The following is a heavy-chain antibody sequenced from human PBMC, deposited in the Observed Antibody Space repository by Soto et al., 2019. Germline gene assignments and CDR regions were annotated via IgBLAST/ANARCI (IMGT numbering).Heavy chain of an antibody. V-gene: IGHV3-64D*06. Sequence: PGGSLRLSYSASGFIFSESTIYWVRQVPGKGLEAISAVSTSGRSTYYADSVKDRFTISRDNSKNTLFLQMGSLRPEDTAIYYCVKQAHGLDGVAFDYWGQGTQVTVSS. CDR2: VSTSGRST. CDR1: GFIFSEST. CDR3: VKQAHGLDGVAFDY. D-gene: IGHD2-15*01. J-gene: IGHJ4*02.